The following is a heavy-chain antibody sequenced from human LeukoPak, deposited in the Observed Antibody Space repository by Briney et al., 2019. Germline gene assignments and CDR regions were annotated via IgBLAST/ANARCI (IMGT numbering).Heavy chain of an antibody. CDR2: INTNTGNP. Sequence: ASVKVSCKASGYTFTSYAMNWVRQAPGQGLEWMGWINTNTGNPTYAQGFTGRFVFSLDTSVSTAYLQISSLKAEDTAVYYCARGHSSSWYQYYYYYMDVWGKGTTVTVSS. D-gene: IGHD6-13*01. V-gene: IGHV7-4-1*02. CDR1: GYTFTSYA. J-gene: IGHJ6*03. CDR3: ARGHSSSWYQYYYYYMDV.